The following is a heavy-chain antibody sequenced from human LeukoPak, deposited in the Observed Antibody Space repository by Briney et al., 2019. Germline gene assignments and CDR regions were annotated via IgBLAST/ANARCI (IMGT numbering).Heavy chain of an antibody. CDR1: GGSISSSSYY. Sequence: SETLSLTCTVSGGSISSSSYYWGWIRQPPGKGLEWIGSIYYSGSTYYNPSLKSRVTISVDTSKNQFSLKLSSVTAADTAVYYCARPSSSIAARPPRGYFDPWGRGTLVTVSS. D-gene: IGHD6-6*01. V-gene: IGHV4-39*01. CDR3: ARPSSSIAARPPRGYFDP. J-gene: IGHJ2*01. CDR2: IYYSGST.